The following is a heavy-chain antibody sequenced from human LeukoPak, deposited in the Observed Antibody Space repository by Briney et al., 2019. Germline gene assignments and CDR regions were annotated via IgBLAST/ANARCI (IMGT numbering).Heavy chain of an antibody. CDR3: AKDGYNSLDY. Sequence: GRSLRLSCAASGFTFDDYAMHWVRHAPGKGLEWVSGISWNSGSIGYADSVKGRFTISRDNAKNSLYLQMNSLRAEDTALYYCAKDGYNSLDYWGQGTLVTVPS. V-gene: IGHV3-9*01. CDR2: ISWNSGSI. J-gene: IGHJ4*02. D-gene: IGHD5-24*01. CDR1: GFTFDDYA.